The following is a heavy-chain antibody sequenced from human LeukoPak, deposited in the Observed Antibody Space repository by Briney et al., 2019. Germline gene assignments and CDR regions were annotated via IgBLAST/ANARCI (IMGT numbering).Heavy chain of an antibody. Sequence: ASVKVSCKAFGYTFKGFYMHWVRQAPGQGLEWMGIINPSGDGRLYAQKFQGRVTVTRDMSTRTVYMELSDLRPEDTAVYYCARDYSGEWEQVTGWWFDPWGQGTLVIVSS. CDR2: INPSGDGR. V-gene: IGHV1-46*02. CDR3: ARDYSGEWEQVTGWWFDP. D-gene: IGHD3-16*01. J-gene: IGHJ5*02. CDR1: GYTFKGFY.